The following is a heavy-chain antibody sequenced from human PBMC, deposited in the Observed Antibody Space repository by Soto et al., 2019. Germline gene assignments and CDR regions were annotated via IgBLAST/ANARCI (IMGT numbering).Heavy chain of an antibody. Sequence: SETLSLTCTVSGGSISSSSYYWGWIRQPPGKGLEWIGSIYYSGSTHYNPSLKSRVTISVDTSKNQFSLKLSSVTAADTAVYYCARRGADTAMVHYYYYGMDVWGQGTTVTVSS. CDR3: ARRGADTAMVHYYYYGMDV. V-gene: IGHV4-39*01. CDR1: GGSISSSSYY. D-gene: IGHD5-18*01. J-gene: IGHJ6*02. CDR2: IYYSGST.